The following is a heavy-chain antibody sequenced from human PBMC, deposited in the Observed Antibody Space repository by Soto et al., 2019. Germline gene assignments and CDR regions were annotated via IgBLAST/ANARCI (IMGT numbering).Heavy chain of an antibody. Sequence: EVQLLESGGGLVQPGGSLRLSCAASILSFDIYAISWVRQAPGKGLEWVSATTGSGGTAYYAGSVKGRFTISRDNSKNTLYLQMDSRRAEDTAVYYCAKHSGYDHYYGMDVWGQGTTVTVSS. CDR2: TTGSGGTA. CDR1: ILSFDIYA. D-gene: IGHD5-12*01. V-gene: IGHV3-23*01. CDR3: AKHSGYDHYYGMDV. J-gene: IGHJ6*02.